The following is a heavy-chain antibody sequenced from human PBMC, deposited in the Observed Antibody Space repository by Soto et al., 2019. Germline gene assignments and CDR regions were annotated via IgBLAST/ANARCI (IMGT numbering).Heavy chain of an antibody. CDR3: AKDRYGGFDL. CDR1: GFTFSSYG. CDR2: ISYDGSNK. Sequence: QVQLVESGGGVVQPGRSLRLSCAASGFTFSSYGMHWVRQAPGKGLEWVAVISYDGSNKSYADSVKGRFTISRDNSKNTLYLQMNSLRAEDTAVYYCAKDRYGGFDLWGRGTLGTVSS. D-gene: IGHD4-17*01. J-gene: IGHJ2*01. V-gene: IGHV3-30*18.